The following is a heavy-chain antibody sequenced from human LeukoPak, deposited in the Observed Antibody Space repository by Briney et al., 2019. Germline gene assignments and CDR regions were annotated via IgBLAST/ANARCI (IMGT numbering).Heavy chain of an antibody. J-gene: IGHJ5*02. D-gene: IGHD2-2*02. CDR3: ARDGVVPAAISVTAPTDNWFDP. V-gene: IGHV1-18*01. CDR1: GYTFTSYG. CDR2: VSAYNGNT. Sequence: ASVKVSCQASGYTFTSYGISWVRQAPGQGLEWMGWVSAYNGNTNYAQKLQGRVTMTTDTSTSTAYMELRSLRSDDTAVYYCARDGVVPAAISVTAPTDNWFDPWGQGTLVTVSS.